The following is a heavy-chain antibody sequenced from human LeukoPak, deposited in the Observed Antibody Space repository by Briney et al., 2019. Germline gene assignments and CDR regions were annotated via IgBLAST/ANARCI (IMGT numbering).Heavy chain of an antibody. CDR2: IYYSGST. CDR3: ASPPSSSYAFDI. CDR1: GGSISSSSYY. Sequence: SETLSLTCTVSGGSISSSSYYWGWIRQPPGKGLEWIGSIYYSGSTYYNPSLKSRVTISIDTSKNQFSLKLSSVTAADTAVYYCASPPSSSYAFDIWGQGTMVTVSS. D-gene: IGHD6-13*01. V-gene: IGHV4-39*01. J-gene: IGHJ3*02.